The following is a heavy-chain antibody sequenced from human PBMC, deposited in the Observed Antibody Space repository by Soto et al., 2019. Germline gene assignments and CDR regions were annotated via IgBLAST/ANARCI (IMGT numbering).Heavy chain of an antibody. J-gene: IGHJ5*02. V-gene: IGHV1-18*04. CDR1: GYTFTSYY. Sequence: GASVKVSCKASGYTFTSYYMHWVRQAPGQGLEWMGWISAYNGNTNYAQRLQGRVTMTTDTSTNTAYMELRSLRSDDTAVYYCARDGYPAYNWLDPWGQGTLVTVSS. CDR2: ISAYNGNT. D-gene: IGHD5-12*01. CDR3: ARDGYPAYNWLDP.